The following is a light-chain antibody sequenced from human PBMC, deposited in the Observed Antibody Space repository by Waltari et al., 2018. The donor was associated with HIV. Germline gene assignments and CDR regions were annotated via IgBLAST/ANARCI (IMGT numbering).Light chain of an antibody. V-gene: IGLV1-40*01. Sequence: QSVLTQPPSVSGAPGQRVTIPCTGSSPNIGAGYDVPWYQQLPGTAPKLLIYGNSNRPSGVPDRFSGSKSGTSASLAITGLQAEDEADYYCQSYDSSLSVVFGGGTKLTVL. CDR2: GNS. CDR1: SPNIGAGYD. J-gene: IGLJ2*01. CDR3: QSYDSSLSVV.